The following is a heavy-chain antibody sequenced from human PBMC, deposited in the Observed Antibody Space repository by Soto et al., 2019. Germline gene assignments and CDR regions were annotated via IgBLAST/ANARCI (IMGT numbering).Heavy chain of an antibody. D-gene: IGHD3-22*01. CDR3: AKEWIYDNEAFDI. J-gene: IGHJ3*02. Sequence: ALRLSCAASGFTFSSYCMHWVRHSPVKGLEWVAVISYDGSNKYYADSVKGRFTISRGNSKNTLYLQMNSLRAEDTAVYYCAKEWIYDNEAFDIWGQGTMVTVSS. V-gene: IGHV3-30*18. CDR1: GFTFSSYC. CDR2: ISYDGSNK.